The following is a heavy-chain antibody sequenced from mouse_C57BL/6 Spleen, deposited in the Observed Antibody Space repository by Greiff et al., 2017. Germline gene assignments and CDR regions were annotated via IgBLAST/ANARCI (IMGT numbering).Heavy chain of an antibody. CDR2: IWTGGGT. CDR1: GFSLTSYA. V-gene: IGHV2-9-1*01. D-gene: IGHD2-5*01. J-gene: IGHJ4*01. Sequence: QVQLKESGPGLVAPSQSLSITCTDSGFSLTSYAISWVRQPPGKGLEWLGVIWTGGGTNYNSALKSRLSISKDNSKSQVFLKMNSLQTDDTARYDCARNSNYGDYAMDYWGQGTSVTVSS. CDR3: ARNSNYGDYAMDY.